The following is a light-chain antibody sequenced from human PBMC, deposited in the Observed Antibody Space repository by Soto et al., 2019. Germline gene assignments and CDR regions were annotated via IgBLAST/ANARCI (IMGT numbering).Light chain of an antibody. CDR1: QSISSW. J-gene: IGKJ1*01. V-gene: IGKV1-5*01. CDR3: QQYNSYAPWT. Sequence: DIQMTQSPSTPSASVGERVTITCRASQSISSWLAWYQQKPGKAPKLLIYDASRLESGVPSRFSGSGSGTEFPLTISSLQPGDFATYYCQQYNSYAPWTFGQGTKVEIK. CDR2: DAS.